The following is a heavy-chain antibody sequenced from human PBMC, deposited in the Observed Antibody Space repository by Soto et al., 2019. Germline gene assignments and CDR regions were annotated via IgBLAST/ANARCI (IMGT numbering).Heavy chain of an antibody. V-gene: IGHV3-30*18. CDR3: AKGFVRFLEWYGPPNNWFDP. CDR1: GFTFSSYG. CDR2: ISYDGSNK. Sequence: PGGSLRLSCAASGFTFSSYGMHWVRQAPGKGLEWVAVISYDGSNKYYADSVKGRFTISRDNSKNTLYLQMNSLRAEDTAVYYCAKGFVRFLEWYGPPNNWFDPWGQGTLVTVSS. J-gene: IGHJ5*02. D-gene: IGHD3-3*01.